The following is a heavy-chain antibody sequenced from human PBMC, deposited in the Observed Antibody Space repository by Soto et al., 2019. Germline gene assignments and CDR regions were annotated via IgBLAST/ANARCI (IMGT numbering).Heavy chain of an antibody. D-gene: IGHD6-19*01. CDR2: ISAYNGNT. CDR1: GYTFTSYG. CDR3: VKVAGNTYYYYGMDV. Sequence: ASVKVSCKASGYTFTSYGISWVRQAPGQGLEWMGWISAYNGNTNYAQKLQGRVTMTTDTSTSTAYMELRSLRSDDTAVYYCVKVAGNTYYYYGMDVWGQGTTVTVSS. V-gene: IGHV1-18*01. J-gene: IGHJ6*02.